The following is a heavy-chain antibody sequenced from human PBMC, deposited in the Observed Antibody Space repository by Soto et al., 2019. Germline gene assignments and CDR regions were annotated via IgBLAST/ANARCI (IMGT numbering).Heavy chain of an antibody. CDR3: AKGAYCGGDCWPYNWFDP. J-gene: IGHJ5*02. V-gene: IGHV3-23*01. CDR1: GFTFSSYA. CDR2: ISGSGGST. D-gene: IGHD2-21*01. Sequence: EVQLLESGGGLVQPGGSLRLSCGASGFTFSSYAMSWVRQAPGKGLEWVSAISGSGGSTYYADSVKGRFTISRDNSKNTLYLQMNSLRAEDTAVYYCAKGAYCGGDCWPYNWFDPWGQGTLVTVSS.